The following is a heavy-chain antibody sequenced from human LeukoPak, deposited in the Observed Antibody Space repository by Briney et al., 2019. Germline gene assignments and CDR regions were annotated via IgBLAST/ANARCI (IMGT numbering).Heavy chain of an antibody. CDR3: ARVSPSGAFNI. Sequence: PSETLSLTCTVSGGSISSGSYYWSWIRQPAGKGLEWIGRIYTSGSTNYNPSLKSRVTISVDTSKNQFSLKLSSVTAADTAVYYCARVSPSGAFNIWGQGTMVTVSS. D-gene: IGHD3-10*01. J-gene: IGHJ3*02. V-gene: IGHV4-61*02. CDR1: GGSISSGSYY. CDR2: IYTSGST.